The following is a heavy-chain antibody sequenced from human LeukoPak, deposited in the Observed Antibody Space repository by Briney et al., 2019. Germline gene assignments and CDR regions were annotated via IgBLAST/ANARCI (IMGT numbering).Heavy chain of an antibody. Sequence: ASVKVSCKASGYTFTGYYMHWVRQAPGQGLEWMGWINPNNGDSNYAQKFQGRVTMNRDTSISTAYMERRRLRADDTAVYYCARRAGAYSHPYDYWGQGTLVTVSS. D-gene: IGHD4/OR15-4a*01. J-gene: IGHJ4*02. V-gene: IGHV1-2*02. CDR1: GYTFTGYY. CDR2: INPNNGDS. CDR3: ARRAGAYSHPYDY.